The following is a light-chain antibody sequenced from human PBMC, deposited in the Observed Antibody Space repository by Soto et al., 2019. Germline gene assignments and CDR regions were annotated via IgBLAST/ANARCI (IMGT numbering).Light chain of an antibody. CDR1: SSDVGGYKY. CDR2: DVS. CDR3: CSYAGSYTFV. V-gene: IGLV2-11*01. Sequence: QSVLTHPRSVSGSPGQSVTISCAGTSSDVGGYKYVSWYQQHPGKAPKLMIYDVSKRPSGVPDRFSGSKSGNTASLTISGLQAEDEADYFCCSYAGSYTFVFGTGTKVTVL. J-gene: IGLJ1*01.